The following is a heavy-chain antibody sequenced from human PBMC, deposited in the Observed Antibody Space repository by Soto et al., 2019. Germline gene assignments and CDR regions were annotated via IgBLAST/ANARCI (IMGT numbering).Heavy chain of an antibody. J-gene: IGHJ5*02. CDR3: AKDRLARGTDPRFDP. V-gene: IGHV3-23*01. CDR2: ISASGDNT. CDR1: GFTFSSYA. Sequence: GGSLRLSCAASGFTFSSYAMSWVRQAPGKGLEWVSSISASGDNTFYADSVKGRLTISRDNSKNTLYLQLNSLRAEDTAVYYCAKDRLARGTDPRFDPWGQGTLVTVSS. D-gene: IGHD3-10*01.